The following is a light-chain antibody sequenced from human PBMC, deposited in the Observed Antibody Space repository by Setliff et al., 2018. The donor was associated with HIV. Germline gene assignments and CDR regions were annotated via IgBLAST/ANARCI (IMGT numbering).Light chain of an antibody. CDR2: RVS. Sequence: QSALAQPASVSGSPGQSITTSCTGTSSDIGGYNYVSWYQQYPGKAPKFIIYRVSDRPSGISNRFSGSKSGNTASLTISGLQAEDEGDYYCSSYTSSDTYVFGTGTKVTVL. CDR3: SSYTSSDTYV. V-gene: IGLV2-14*01. J-gene: IGLJ1*01. CDR1: SSDIGGYNY.